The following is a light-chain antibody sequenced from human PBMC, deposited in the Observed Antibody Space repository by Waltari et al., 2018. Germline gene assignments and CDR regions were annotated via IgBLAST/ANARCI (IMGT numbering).Light chain of an antibody. J-gene: IGKJ4*01. CDR3: QQRVNWPSLT. CDR2: DAS. CDR1: QNIYTY. Sequence: EIVLTQSPATLSLSAGERATLSCRASQNIYTYLAWYQQKPGQAPRLLIHDASIRATGTPARVSGSGSGTDFTLTISSLEPEDFAVYYCQQRVNWPSLTFGGGTRVEIK. V-gene: IGKV3-11*01.